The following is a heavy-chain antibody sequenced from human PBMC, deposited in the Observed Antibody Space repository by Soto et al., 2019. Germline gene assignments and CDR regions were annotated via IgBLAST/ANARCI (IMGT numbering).Heavy chain of an antibody. CDR3: ATRGANEGYCSGGSCRLDY. J-gene: IGHJ4*02. Sequence: ASVKVSCKVSGYTLTELSMHWVRQAPGKGLEWMGGFDPEDGETIYAQKFQGRVTMTEDTSTDTAYMELSSLRSEDTAVYYCATRGANEGYCSGGSCRLDYWGQGTLVTVSS. CDR2: FDPEDGET. CDR1: GYTLTELS. V-gene: IGHV1-24*01. D-gene: IGHD2-15*01.